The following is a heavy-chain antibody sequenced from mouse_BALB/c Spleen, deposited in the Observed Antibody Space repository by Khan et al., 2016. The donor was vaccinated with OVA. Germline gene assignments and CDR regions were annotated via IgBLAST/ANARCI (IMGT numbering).Heavy chain of an antibody. D-gene: IGHD1-1*01. CDR2: ISSGGSYT. CDR3: ARQEVYYGSSYYFDY. Sequence: EVQLVESGGDLVKPGGSLKLSCAASGFTFSNYGMSWVRQTPDKRLEWVATISSGGSYTYSPDSVKGRFTISRDNAKKTLYLQMTSLKSEDTAMYYCARQEVYYGSSYYFDYWGQGTTLTVSS. J-gene: IGHJ2*01. V-gene: IGHV5-6*01. CDR1: GFTFSNYG.